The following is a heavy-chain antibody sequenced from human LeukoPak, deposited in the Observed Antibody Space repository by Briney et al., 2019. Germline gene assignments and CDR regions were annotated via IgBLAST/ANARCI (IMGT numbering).Heavy chain of an antibody. D-gene: IGHD3-9*01. V-gene: IGHV3-21*01. CDR3: ARVLRDYYFDY. J-gene: IGHJ4*02. CDR2: ITMSSTYI. Sequence: GGSLRLSCAASGFSFRTYNMNWVRQAPGKGLEWVSSITMSSTYIYHADSVKGRFTISRDNAKNSLFLQMNSLRAEDTAVYYCARVLRDYYFDYWGQGTLVTVSS. CDR1: GFSFRTYN.